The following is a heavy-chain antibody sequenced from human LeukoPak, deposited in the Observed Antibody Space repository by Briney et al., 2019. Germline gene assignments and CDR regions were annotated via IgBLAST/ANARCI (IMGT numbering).Heavy chain of an antibody. CDR3: AKLAIYGVVTYYFDY. V-gene: IGHV3-23*01. J-gene: IGHJ4*02. D-gene: IGHD3-3*02. CDR1: GFTFSSYA. Sequence: GGSLRLSCAASGFTFSSYAMGWVRQAPGKGLEWVSAISGSGGSTYYADSVKGRFTISRDNSKNTLYLQMNSLRAEDTAVYYCAKLAIYGVVTYYFDYWGQGTLVTVSS. CDR2: ISGSGGST.